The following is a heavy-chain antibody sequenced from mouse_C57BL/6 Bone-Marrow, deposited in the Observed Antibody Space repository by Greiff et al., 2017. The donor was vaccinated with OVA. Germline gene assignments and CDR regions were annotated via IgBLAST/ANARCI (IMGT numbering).Heavy chain of an antibody. V-gene: IGHV1-49*01. CDR2: FTMYSDAT. CDR3: ARSGVTTFAMDY. D-gene: IGHD2-2*01. CDR1: YFAFMASA. J-gene: IGHJ4*01. Sequence: LKESGAELVRPGSSVKLSCKDSYFAFMASAMHWVKQRPGHGLEWIGSFTMYSDATEYSENFKGKATLTANTSSRTAYMELSSLTSEDSAVYYWARSGVTTFAMDYWGQGTSVTVSS.